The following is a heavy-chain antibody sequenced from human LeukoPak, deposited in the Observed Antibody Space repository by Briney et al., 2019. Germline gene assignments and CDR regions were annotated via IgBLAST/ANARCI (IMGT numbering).Heavy chain of an antibody. V-gene: IGHV3-48*02. CDR2: ISSSSDSI. D-gene: IGHD5-12*01. CDR1: GFTFSSYG. J-gene: IGHJ4*02. CDR3: ARAMRSGYDY. Sequence: GGPLRLSCAASGFTFSSYGMNWVRQAPGKRLEWVSYISSSSDSIYYADSVKGRFTISRDNAEHSLYLQMSSLRDEDTAVYYCARAMRSGYDYWGQGTLVTVSS.